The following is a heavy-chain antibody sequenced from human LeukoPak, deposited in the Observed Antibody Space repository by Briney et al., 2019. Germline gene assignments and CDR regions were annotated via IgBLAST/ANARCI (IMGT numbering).Heavy chain of an antibody. V-gene: IGHV4-38-2*01. CDR3: ARAYRTIDY. CDR1: GHSISSDYY. Sequence: SETLSLTCAVSGHSISSDYYWGWIRQPTGKGLEWIGSIYHSGSTYYNPSLKSRVTILVDTSKNQFSLKLSSVTAADTAVYYCARAYRTIDYWGQGTLVTVSS. J-gene: IGHJ4*02. D-gene: IGHD1/OR15-1a*01. CDR2: IYHSGST.